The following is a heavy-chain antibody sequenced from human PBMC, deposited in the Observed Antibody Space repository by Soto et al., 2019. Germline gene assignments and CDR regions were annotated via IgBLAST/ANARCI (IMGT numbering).Heavy chain of an antibody. J-gene: IGHJ5*02. CDR2: IYYSGST. V-gene: IGHV4-39*01. CDR1: GGSISSSSYY. Sequence: PSETLSLTCTVSGGSISSSSYYWGWIRQPPGKGLEWIGSIYYSGSTYYNPSLKSRVTISVDTSKNQFSLKLSSVTAADTSVYYCARKCIAAGGTGWFDPWGQGTLVTVSS. CDR3: ARKCIAAGGTGWFDP. D-gene: IGHD6-13*01.